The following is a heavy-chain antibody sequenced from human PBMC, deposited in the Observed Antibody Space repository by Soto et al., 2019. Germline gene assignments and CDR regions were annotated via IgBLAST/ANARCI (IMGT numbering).Heavy chain of an antibody. CDR2: IKTKIEGGTT. Sequence: EEQLVESGGGLVEPGGSLRLSCAASGFIFSNTWINWVRQAPGKGLVWVGRIKTKIEGGTTNYAAPVKGRFTVSGDDSKNTVYLHMNSLRTEDTAVYYCTADIPNISANYGMDVWGQGTTVTVSS. CDR3: TADIPNISANYGMDV. CDR1: GFIFSNTW. J-gene: IGHJ6*02. D-gene: IGHD6-25*01. V-gene: IGHV3-15*07.